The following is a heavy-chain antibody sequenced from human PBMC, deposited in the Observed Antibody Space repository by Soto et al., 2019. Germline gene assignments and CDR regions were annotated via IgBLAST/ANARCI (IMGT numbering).Heavy chain of an antibody. CDR3: ARDGDGYNY. CDR2: IYSSGST. V-gene: IGHV4-61*01. Sequence: QVQLQESGPGLVKPSETLSLTCTVSGGSVSSGSYYWSWIRQPPGKGLEWIGYIYSSGSTSHNPSLKSRVTISVDTSKNQCSLKLSSVTAADTAVYYCARDGDGYNYWGQGTLVTVSS. CDR1: GGSVSSGSYY. J-gene: IGHJ4*02. D-gene: IGHD5-12*01.